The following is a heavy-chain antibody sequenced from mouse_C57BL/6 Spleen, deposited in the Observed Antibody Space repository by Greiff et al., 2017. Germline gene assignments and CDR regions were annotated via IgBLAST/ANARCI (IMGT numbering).Heavy chain of an antibody. D-gene: IGHD2-4*01. CDR3: ARPGLRRYYAMDY. CDR1: GYTFTGYW. Sequence: QVQLQQSGAELMKPGASVKLSCKATGYTFTGYWLEWVKQRPGHGLEWIGEMLPGSGSTNYNEKFKGKVTFTADTSSNTAYMQLSSLTTEDSAIYYCARPGLRRYYAMDYWGQGTSVTVSS. J-gene: IGHJ4*01. CDR2: MLPGSGST. V-gene: IGHV1-9*01.